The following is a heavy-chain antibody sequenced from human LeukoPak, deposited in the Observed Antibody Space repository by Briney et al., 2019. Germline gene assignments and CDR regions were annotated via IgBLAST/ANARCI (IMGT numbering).Heavy chain of an antibody. D-gene: IGHD6-19*01. CDR2: IGSRSTYI. J-gene: IGHJ5*02. V-gene: IGHV3-21*01. CDR1: GFTFSSYS. CDR3: AKPAFEGYSSVWYAIHS. Sequence: PGGSLRLSCAASGFTFSSYSMNWVRQAPGKGLEWVSSIGSRSTYIYHADSVKGRFTISRDNSKNTLYLQMNSLRTEDTAVYYCAKPAFEGYSSVWYAIHSWGQGTLVTVSS.